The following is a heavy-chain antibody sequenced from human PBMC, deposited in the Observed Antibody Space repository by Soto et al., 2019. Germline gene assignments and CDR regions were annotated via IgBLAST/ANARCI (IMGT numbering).Heavy chain of an antibody. Sequence: QVQLVQSGAEVKKPGSSVKVSCRTSGGTFSSYTFNWVRQAPGQGLEWMGGIIPIFGTTNYAQKFQGRVTSTADESTSTAYMDLSSLTFEDTAVYYCARGAGSHLDCWYLDNWGHGTLVTVSS. CDR3: ARGAGSHLDCWYLDN. D-gene: IGHD1-26*01. CDR1: GGTFSSYT. J-gene: IGHJ2*01. CDR2: IIPIFGTT. V-gene: IGHV1-69*01.